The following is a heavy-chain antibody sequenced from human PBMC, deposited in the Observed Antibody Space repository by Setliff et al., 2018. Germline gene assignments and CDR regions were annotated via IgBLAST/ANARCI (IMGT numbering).Heavy chain of an antibody. J-gene: IGHJ4*02. V-gene: IGHV4-38-2*01. CDR3: ATLTVAGAGTFDL. CDR2: FYYYTGKT. D-gene: IGHD6-19*01. Sequence: PSETLSLTCDVSGFTISSGYYWGWVRQPPGMGLEWIGSFYYYTGKTYYNPSLKGRVGISADVSKNQLSLGLTSVVAADTAVYYCATLTVAGAGTFDLWGQGTLVTVSS. CDR1: GFTISSGYY.